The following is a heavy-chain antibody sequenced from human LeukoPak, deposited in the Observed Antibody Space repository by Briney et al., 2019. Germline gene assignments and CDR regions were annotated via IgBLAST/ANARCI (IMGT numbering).Heavy chain of an antibody. J-gene: IGHJ6*02. CDR2: IIPIFGIA. CDR3: ARDQVEGYGMDV. D-gene: IGHD2-15*01. Sequence: ASVKVSCKASGGTFSSYAISWVRQAPGQGLEWMGRIIPIFGIANYAQKFQGRVTITADKSTSTAYMELCSLRSEDTAVYYCARDQVEGYGMDVWGQGTTVTVSS. V-gene: IGHV1-69*04. CDR1: GGTFSSYA.